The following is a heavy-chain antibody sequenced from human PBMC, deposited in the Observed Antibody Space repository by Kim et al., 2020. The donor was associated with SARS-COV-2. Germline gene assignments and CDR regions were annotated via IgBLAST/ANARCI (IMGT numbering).Heavy chain of an antibody. Sequence: ADSVKGRFTISRDNAKNSLYLQMNSLRAEDTAGYYCARVRSSWSKYYFDYWGQGTLVTVSS. D-gene: IGHD6-13*01. J-gene: IGHJ4*02. CDR3: ARVRSSWSKYYFDY. V-gene: IGHV3-11*01.